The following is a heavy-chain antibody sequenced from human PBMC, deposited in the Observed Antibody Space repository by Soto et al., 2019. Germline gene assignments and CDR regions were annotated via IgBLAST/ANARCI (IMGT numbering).Heavy chain of an antibody. J-gene: IGHJ4*02. D-gene: IGHD6-19*01. CDR2: IRAYNGYT. CDR3: ARASDGYRSGWYVGYFDY. V-gene: IGHV1-18*04. CDR1: GYTFTSYG. Sequence: ASVKVSCKTSGYTFTSYGISWVRQTPGQGLEWMGWIRAYNGYTNYAQKFQGRVAVTTDTSTSTAYMELRSLISDDTAVYYCARASDGYRSGWYVGYFDYWGQGTLVTVSS.